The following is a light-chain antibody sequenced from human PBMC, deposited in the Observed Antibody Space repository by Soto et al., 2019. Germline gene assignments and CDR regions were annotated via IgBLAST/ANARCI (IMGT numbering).Light chain of an antibody. CDR3: QQYSDRPPT. CDR2: GAS. J-gene: IGKJ1*01. Sequence: IVMTQSPATLSVSPGDGATLSCRASQSVRSTLAWYQQKPGQGPRLLIYGASTRATGIPDRFSGSGSGTEFTLTNSSLQSEDSAVYYCQQYSDRPPTFGQGTRVEI. CDR1: QSVRST. V-gene: IGKV3-15*01.